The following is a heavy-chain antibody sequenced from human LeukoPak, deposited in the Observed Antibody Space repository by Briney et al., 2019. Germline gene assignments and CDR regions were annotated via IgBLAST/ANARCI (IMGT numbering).Heavy chain of an antibody. CDR1: GYSFTNYW. J-gene: IGHJ5*02. D-gene: IGHD1-1*01. CDR3: ARQVATSGTTYWFDP. CDR2: IYPGDSDI. V-gene: IGHV5-51*01. Sequence: GESLKISCKGSGYSFTNYWIGWVRQMPGKGLEYMGIIYPGDSDIRYSPSFQGQVTISADKSISTAYLQWSSLKASDTATYYCARQVATSGTTYWFDPWGQGTLVTVSS.